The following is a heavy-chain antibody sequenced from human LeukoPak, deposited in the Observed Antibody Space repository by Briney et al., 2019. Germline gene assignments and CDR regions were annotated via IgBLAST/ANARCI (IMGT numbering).Heavy chain of an antibody. CDR2: ISSSSSYI. V-gene: IGHV3-21*01. D-gene: IGHD3-22*01. CDR1: GFTFSSYS. J-gene: IGHJ1*01. Sequence: KPGGSLRLSCAASGFTFSSYSMNWVRQASGKGLEWVLSISSSSSYIYYADSVKGRFTISRDNAKNSLYLQMNSLRAEDTAVYYCARDPGYYDSSGSHRPYWGQGPLVTVST. CDR3: ARDPGYYDSSGSHRPY.